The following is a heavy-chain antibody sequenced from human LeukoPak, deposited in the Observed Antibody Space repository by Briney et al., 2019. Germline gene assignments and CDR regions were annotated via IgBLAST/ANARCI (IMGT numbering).Heavy chain of an antibody. V-gene: IGHV1-2*02. D-gene: IGHD3-10*01. J-gene: IGHJ4*02. CDR1: GYTFAAHH. Sequence: ASVEVSCKASGYTFAAHHIHWVRQAPGRGLEWMGWILPDGRDTKYSQKFQGRLTLTTDTSTNTAYMELSRLIPDDTAVYYCSGRYGPGPVWGQGTLISASP. CDR3: SGRYGPGPV. CDR2: ILPDGRDT.